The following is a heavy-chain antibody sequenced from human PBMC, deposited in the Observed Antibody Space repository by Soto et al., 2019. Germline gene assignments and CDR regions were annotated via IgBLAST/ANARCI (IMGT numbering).Heavy chain of an antibody. Sequence: QVQLVESGGGVVQPGRSLRLSRAASGFTFSSYGMHWVRQAPGKGLEWVAVISYDGSNKYYADSVKGRVTISRDNSTNTLYLQVSSLRAEDTAVYYCAKDRGGLNYDILTGYRYYGMDVWGQGTTVTVSS. J-gene: IGHJ6*02. V-gene: IGHV3-30*18. CDR1: GFTFSSYG. CDR3: AKDRGGLNYDILTGYRYYGMDV. D-gene: IGHD3-9*01. CDR2: ISYDGSNK.